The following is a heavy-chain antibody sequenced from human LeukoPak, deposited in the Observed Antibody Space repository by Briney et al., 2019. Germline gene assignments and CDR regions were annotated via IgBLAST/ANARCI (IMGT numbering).Heavy chain of an antibody. CDR2: ISYDGSNK. Sequence: GGPLRLSCAASGFTFSSYAIHWVRQAPGKGLEGVAVISYDGSNKYYADSVKGRFTISRDNSKNTLYLQMNSLRAEDTAVYYCARDAGYYGSGKGGFDPWGQGTLVTVSS. J-gene: IGHJ5*02. V-gene: IGHV3-30*04. CDR1: GFTFSSYA. D-gene: IGHD3-10*01. CDR3: ARDAGYYGSGKGGFDP.